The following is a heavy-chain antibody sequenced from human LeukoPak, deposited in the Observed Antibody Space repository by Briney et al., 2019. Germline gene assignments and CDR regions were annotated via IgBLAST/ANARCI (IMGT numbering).Heavy chain of an antibody. CDR2: INPDGSDI. CDR3: AYQLLPN. Sequence: GGSLRLSCAASGFTSSDYWMHWVRQTPGRGLVWVSRINPDGSDILYADSAKGRFSISRDNAKNMLYLQLNSLGAEDTAVYYCAYQLLPNWGQGTLVTVSS. D-gene: IGHD2-2*01. J-gene: IGHJ4*02. CDR1: GFTSSDYW. V-gene: IGHV3-74*01.